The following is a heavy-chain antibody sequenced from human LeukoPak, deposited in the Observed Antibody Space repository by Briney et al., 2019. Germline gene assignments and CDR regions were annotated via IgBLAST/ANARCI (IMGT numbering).Heavy chain of an antibody. Sequence: SETLSLTCTVYGGSISSGGYYWSWIRQHPGKGLEWIGYIHYSGSTYYNPSLKSRITMSVDTSKNQFSLNLSSVTAADTAVYYCARDNGSGSYYTFDIWGQGTMVTVSS. V-gene: IGHV4-31*03. CDR2: IHYSGST. J-gene: IGHJ3*02. CDR3: ARDNGSGSYYTFDI. D-gene: IGHD3-10*01. CDR1: GGSISSGGYY.